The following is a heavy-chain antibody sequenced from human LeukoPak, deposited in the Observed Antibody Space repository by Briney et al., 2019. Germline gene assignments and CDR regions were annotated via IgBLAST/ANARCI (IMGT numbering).Heavy chain of an antibody. D-gene: IGHD6-19*01. CDR1: GFTFSSYS. Sequence: PGGSPRLSCAASGFTFSSYSMNWVRQAPGKGLEWDSSISSSSSYIYYADSVKGRFTISRDNAKNSLYLQMNSLRAEDTAVYYCARDGDSSGWFYFDYWGQGTLVTVSS. CDR2: ISSSSSYI. V-gene: IGHV3-21*01. J-gene: IGHJ4*02. CDR3: ARDGDSSGWFYFDY.